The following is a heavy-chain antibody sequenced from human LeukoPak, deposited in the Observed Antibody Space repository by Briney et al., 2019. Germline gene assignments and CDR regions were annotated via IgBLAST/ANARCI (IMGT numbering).Heavy chain of an antibody. D-gene: IGHD3-3*01. CDR2: IKQDGSEK. V-gene: IGHV3-7*01. CDR1: GFTFSSYW. Sequence: GGSLRLSCAASGFTFSSYWMSWVRQAPGKGLEWVANIKQDGSEKYYVDSVKGRFTISRDNAKNSLYLQMNSLRAEDTAVYYCARDAAYYDFWSGYPNWFDPWGQGTLVTVSS. J-gene: IGHJ5*02. CDR3: ARDAAYYDFWSGYPNWFDP.